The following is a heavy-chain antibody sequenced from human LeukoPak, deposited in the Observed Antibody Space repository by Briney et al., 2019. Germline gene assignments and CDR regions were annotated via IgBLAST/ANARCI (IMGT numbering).Heavy chain of an antibody. V-gene: IGHV3-53*01. CDR1: GFTVSSNY. CDR2: IYSGGST. Sequence: GGSLRLSCAASGFTVSSNYMSWVRQAPGKGLEWVSVIYSGGSTYYADSVKGRFTISRDNSKNTLYLQMNSLRAEDTAVYYCARVHSSSWHLSQYYFDYWGQGTLVTVSS. CDR3: ARVHSSSWHLSQYYFDY. D-gene: IGHD6-13*01. J-gene: IGHJ4*02.